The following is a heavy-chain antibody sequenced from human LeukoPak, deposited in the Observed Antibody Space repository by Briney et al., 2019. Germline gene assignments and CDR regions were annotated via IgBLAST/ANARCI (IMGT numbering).Heavy chain of an antibody. CDR2: INHSGST. CDR3: ATASQRSPYSSSSAGWFDP. J-gene: IGHJ5*02. D-gene: IGHD6-6*01. CDR1: GGSFSGYY. V-gene: IGHV4-34*01. Sequence: SETLSLTCAVYGGSFSGYYWSWIRQPPGKGLEWIGEINHSGSTNYNPSLKSRVTISVDTSKNQFSLKLSSVTAADTAVYYRATASQRSPYSSSSAGWFDPWGQGTLVTVSS.